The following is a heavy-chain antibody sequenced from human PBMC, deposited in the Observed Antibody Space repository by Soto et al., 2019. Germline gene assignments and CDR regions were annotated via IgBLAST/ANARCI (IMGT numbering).Heavy chain of an antibody. Sequence: QVQLVESGGGVFQPGRSLRLSCAASGFTFSSYGMHWVRQAPGKGLEGVAVISYDGSNEYYPESVKGRFTISRDNSKNTLYLPMNSLRAEDTAVYHCVRDRSSSYSFYYGMDVWGQGTTVTVSS. CDR1: GFTFSSYG. D-gene: IGHD6-6*01. CDR2: ISYDGSNE. CDR3: VRDRSSSYSFYYGMDV. J-gene: IGHJ6*02. V-gene: IGHV3-30*03.